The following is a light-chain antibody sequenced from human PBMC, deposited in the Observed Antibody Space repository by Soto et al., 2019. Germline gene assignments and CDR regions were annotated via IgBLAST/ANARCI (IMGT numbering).Light chain of an antibody. CDR1: QSITTD. J-gene: IGKJ1*01. V-gene: IGKV1-39*01. CDR2: AAS. Sequence: DIQMAQSPSSLSASIGDRVTITCRASQSITTDLNWYQQKPGKAPNLLIYAASSLQGGVPSRFSGSGSETDCTLTISSLQPEDFATYYCQQTYSTAWTFGQGTKVDLK. CDR3: QQTYSTAWT.